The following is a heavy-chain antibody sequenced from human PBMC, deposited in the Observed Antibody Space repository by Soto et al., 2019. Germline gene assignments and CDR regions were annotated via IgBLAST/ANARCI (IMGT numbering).Heavy chain of an antibody. CDR1: GGSISVGVYY. CDR3: ARIGNPYASLYFDY. Sequence: QVQLQESGPGLVKPSQTLSLTCTVSGGSISVGVYYWNWIRQLPGKGPEWIVYTYHTGSTYYNPSLESRVTISVDPSKNQFSLMLSSVTAADTAVYYCARIGNPYASLYFDYWGQGTLVTVSS. J-gene: IGHJ4*02. D-gene: IGHD2-2*01. CDR2: TYHTGST. V-gene: IGHV4-31*03.